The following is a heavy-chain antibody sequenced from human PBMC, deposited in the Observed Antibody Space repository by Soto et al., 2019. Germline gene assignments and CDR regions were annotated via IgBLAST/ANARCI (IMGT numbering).Heavy chain of an antibody. V-gene: IGHV1-18*01. CDR3: DRDIRVDCSRTSCYYYCGMDV. J-gene: IGHJ6*02. D-gene: IGHD2-2*01. CDR2: NSAYNIDR. CDR1: GYMFTSYG. Sequence: ASVKVSCKASGYMFTSYGVSWVRQAPGQGLEWMGWNSAYNIDRNYAQMPQGRVSTTTDTSTSTAYMELRSLRSDVTAVNYCDRDIRVDCSRTSCYYYCGMDVWGQGTTVTVSS.